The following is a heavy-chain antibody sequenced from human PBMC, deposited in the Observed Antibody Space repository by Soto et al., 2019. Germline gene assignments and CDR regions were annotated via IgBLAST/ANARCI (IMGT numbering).Heavy chain of an antibody. V-gene: IGHV3-30*04. J-gene: IGHJ6*02. CDR1: GCACSSYP. Sequence: GGSLRRSGAASGCACSSYPMHWGRQAPGKGLEWVAVISDDGRNKYYADSVQGRFIISRDNCKNTLYLQANSLRAEHTAPYYCPTSLGIAPTYNHYAIDVWGQGTTVTVSS. CDR2: ISDDGRNK. CDR3: PTSLGIAPTYNHYAIDV.